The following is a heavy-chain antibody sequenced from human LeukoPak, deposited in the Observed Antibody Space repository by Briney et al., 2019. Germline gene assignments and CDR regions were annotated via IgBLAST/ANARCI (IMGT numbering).Heavy chain of an antibody. CDR3: ATRRYSGSPNYFDP. V-gene: IGHV5-51*01. CDR2: VHLGNSDI. CDR1: GHSFHNHW. J-gene: IGHJ5*02. D-gene: IGHD1-26*01. Sequence: GESLKISCKASGHSFHNHWLGWVRQMPGKGLEWMGIVHLGNSDIQYSPSFQGQVTISVDTSITTAYLYWRSLKASDTAMYYCATRRYSGSPNYFDPWGQGTLVTVSS.